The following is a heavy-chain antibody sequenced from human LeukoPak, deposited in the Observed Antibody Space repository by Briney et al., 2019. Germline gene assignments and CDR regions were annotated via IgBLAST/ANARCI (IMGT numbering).Heavy chain of an antibody. CDR3: ATLVSTRYYFDY. J-gene: IGHJ4*02. CDR2: IYHSGIT. D-gene: IGHD5/OR15-5a*01. Sequence: AETLSLTCTVSDYSISSGYGYYWGWIRQPPGKGLEWIGNIYHSGITYYTHFNSSLKSRVTISIDTSKNQFSLRLTSVTAADPAVYFCATLVSTRYYFDYWGQGTLVTVSS. V-gene: IGHV4-38-2*02. CDR1: DYSISSGYGYY.